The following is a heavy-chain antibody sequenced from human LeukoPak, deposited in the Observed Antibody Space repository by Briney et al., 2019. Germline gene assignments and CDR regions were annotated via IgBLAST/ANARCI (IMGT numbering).Heavy chain of an antibody. Sequence: ASVKVSCKTSGYTSTSYLNWVRQATGQGLEWMGWMNPYSGDRGYAQNFQGRVSITSDASIGTAYMELSSLRSDDTAVYFCARTTSLTASGYDYWGQGTLVTVSS. J-gene: IGHJ4*02. D-gene: IGHD4-17*01. CDR3: ARTTSLTASGYDY. CDR2: MNPYSGDR. CDR1: GYTSTSYL. V-gene: IGHV1-8*03.